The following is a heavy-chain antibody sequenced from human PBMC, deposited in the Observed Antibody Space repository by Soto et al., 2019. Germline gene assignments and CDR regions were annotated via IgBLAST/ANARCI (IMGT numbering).Heavy chain of an antibody. CDR2: ISSSSSYI. J-gene: IGHJ3*02. V-gene: IGHV3-21*01. Sequence: PWVLLLDAYGASWGKFGGQGGNRVRQAPGKGLEWVSSISSSSSYIYYADSVKGRFTISRDNAKNSLYMQMNSLRAEVTAVYYRPSSRQNAFDIWAEATMVTVS. D-gene: IGHD2-2*01. CDR3: PSSRQNAFDI. CDR1: WGKFGGQG.